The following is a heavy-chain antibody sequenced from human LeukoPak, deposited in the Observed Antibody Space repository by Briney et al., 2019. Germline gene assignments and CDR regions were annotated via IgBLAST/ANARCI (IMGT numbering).Heavy chain of an antibody. CDR2: ISGSGDST. V-gene: IGHV3-23*01. CDR3: ANSGYTTGIDYYYYGMDD. Sequence: GGSLKLSCTASGLTFSSYAMSWVRQAPGEGLECVSAISGSGDSTYYADSVKGQFTISRDNSKNTLYLQINSLRAEDTAVYYCANSGYTTGIDYYYYGMDDCGQGTTVTVSS. D-gene: IGHD6-19*01. J-gene: IGHJ6*02. CDR1: GLTFSSYA.